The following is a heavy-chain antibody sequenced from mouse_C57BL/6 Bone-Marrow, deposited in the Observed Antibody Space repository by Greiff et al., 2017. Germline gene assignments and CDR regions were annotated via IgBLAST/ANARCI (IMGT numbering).Heavy chain of an antibody. J-gene: IGHJ2*01. CDR1: GYTFTSYW. D-gene: IGHD1-1*01. V-gene: IGHV1-74*01. CDR2: FYPSDSDT. CDR3: AIRSSSYFDY. Sequence: QVHVKQSGAELVKPGASVKVSCKASGYTFTSYWMHWVKQRPGQGLEWIGRFYPSDSDTNYNQKFKGKATLTVDKSSSTAYMKLSSLTSEDSAVYYCAIRSSSYFDYWGQGTTLTVSS.